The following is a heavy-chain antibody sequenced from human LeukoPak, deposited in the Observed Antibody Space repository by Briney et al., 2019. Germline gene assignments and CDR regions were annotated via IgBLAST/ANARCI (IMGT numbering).Heavy chain of an antibody. D-gene: IGHD5-12*01. V-gene: IGHV4-39*01. CDR1: GGSISSSSYY. J-gene: IGHJ6*03. CDR3: ARQNSGYEYYYYYYMDV. CDR2: IYYSGST. Sequence: SETLSLTCTVCGGSISSSSYYWGWIRQPPGKGLEWIGSIYYSGSTYYNPSLKSRVTISVDTSKNQFSLKLSSVTAADTAVYYCARQNSGYEYYYYYYMDVWGKGTTVTVSS.